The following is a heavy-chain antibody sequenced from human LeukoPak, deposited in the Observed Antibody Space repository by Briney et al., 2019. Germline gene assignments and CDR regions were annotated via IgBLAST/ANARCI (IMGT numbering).Heavy chain of an antibody. V-gene: IGHV3-20*04. J-gene: IGHJ3*02. D-gene: IGHD3-22*01. CDR2: INWNGGST. CDR1: GFTFDDYG. Sequence: GGSLRLSCAASGFTFDDYGMSWVRHAPGKGLEWVSGINWNGGSTGYADSVKGRFTISRDNAKNSLYLQMNSLRAEDTALYYCARDRRPYYYDSSGSLDAFDIWGQGTMVTVSS. CDR3: ARDRRPYYYDSSGSLDAFDI.